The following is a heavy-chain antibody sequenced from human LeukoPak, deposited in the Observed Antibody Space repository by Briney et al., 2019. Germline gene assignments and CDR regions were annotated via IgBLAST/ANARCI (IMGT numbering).Heavy chain of an antibody. V-gene: IGHV1-18*01. CDR1: GYTFTSYG. D-gene: IGHD1-26*01. Sequence: GESLKISCKGSGYTFTSYGISWVRQAPGQGLEWMGWISAYNGNTNYAQKLQGRVTMTTDTSTSTAYMELRSLRSDDTAVYYCARASIVGAIYYFDYWGQGTLVTVSS. J-gene: IGHJ4*02. CDR2: ISAYNGNT. CDR3: ARASIVGAIYYFDY.